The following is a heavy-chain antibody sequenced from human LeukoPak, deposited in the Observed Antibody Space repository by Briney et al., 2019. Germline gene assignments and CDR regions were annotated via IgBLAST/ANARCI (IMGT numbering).Heavy chain of an antibody. D-gene: IGHD1-26*01. V-gene: IGHV3-21*01. CDR2: ISSSSSYI. Sequence: PGGSLRLSCAASGFTFSSYSMNWVRQAPGKGVEWVSSISSSSSYIYYADSVKGRFTISRDNAKNSLYLQMNSLRAEDTAVYYCARDFLYSGSYDYWGQGTLVTVSS. CDR1: GFTFSSYS. J-gene: IGHJ4*02. CDR3: ARDFLYSGSYDY.